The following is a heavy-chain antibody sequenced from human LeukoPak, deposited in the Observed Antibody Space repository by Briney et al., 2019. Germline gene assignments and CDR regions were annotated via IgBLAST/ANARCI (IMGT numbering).Heavy chain of an antibody. D-gene: IGHD2-2*03. Sequence: PGGSLRLSXAASGFTFSSYSMNWVRQAPGKGMEWVSSISSSSSYIYYADSVKGRFTISRDNAKNSLYLQMNSLRAEDTAVYYCASGYCSSTGCQYSAFDIWGQGTMVTVSS. J-gene: IGHJ3*02. CDR3: ASGYCSSTGCQYSAFDI. CDR2: ISSSSSYI. CDR1: GFTFSSYS. V-gene: IGHV3-21*01.